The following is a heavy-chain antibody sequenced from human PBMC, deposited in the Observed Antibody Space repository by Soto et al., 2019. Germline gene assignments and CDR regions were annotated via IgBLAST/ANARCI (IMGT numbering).Heavy chain of an antibody. D-gene: IGHD6-13*01. J-gene: IGHJ5*02. CDR3: ARPKTIGAAAGKGLFDP. CDR2: IYHTGST. Sequence: PSETLSLTCAVSGGSISSINWWSWVRQPPGKGLEWIGEIYHTGSTNYNPSLKSRVTISVDTSKNQFSLKLSSVTAADTAMYYCARPKTIGAAAGKGLFDPWAQGTLVTVSS. V-gene: IGHV4-4*02. CDR1: GGSISSINW.